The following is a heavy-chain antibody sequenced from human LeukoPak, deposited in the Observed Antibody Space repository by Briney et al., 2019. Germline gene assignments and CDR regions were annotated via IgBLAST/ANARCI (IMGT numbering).Heavy chain of an antibody. V-gene: IGHV1-18*01. CDR2: ISAYSGNT. Sequence: GASVKVSRKASGYSFSDSGINWVRQAPGQGLEWMGWISAYSGNTYFAQKFQGRVTLTTDTSTSTGYMELRTLRSDDTAVYYCARGENPLDAFDIWGQGTMVTVSS. J-gene: IGHJ3*02. CDR3: ARGENPLDAFDI. CDR1: GYSFSDSG.